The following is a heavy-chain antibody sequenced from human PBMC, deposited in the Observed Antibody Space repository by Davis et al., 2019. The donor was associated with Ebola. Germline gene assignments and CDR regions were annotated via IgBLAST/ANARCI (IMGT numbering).Heavy chain of an antibody. CDR3: VYDFWSDVVPFDP. Sequence: ASVKVSCKASGYTFTSYDINWVRQATGQGLEWMGWMNPNNGNTGYAQKFQGRVTMTRNTSISTAYMELSSLRSEDTAVYYCVYDFWSDVVPFDPWGQGTLVTVSS. CDR2: MNPNNGNT. V-gene: IGHV1-8*01. D-gene: IGHD3-3*01. J-gene: IGHJ5*02. CDR1: GYTFTSYD.